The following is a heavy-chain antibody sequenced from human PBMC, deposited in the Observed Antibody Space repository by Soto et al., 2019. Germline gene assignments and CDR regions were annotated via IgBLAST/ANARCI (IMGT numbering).Heavy chain of an antibody. CDR1: GFTFSSNG. Sequence: GGSLRLSCAASGFTFSSNGMSWVRQAPGKGLEWVSGISASGGSTYYADSVKGRFTISRDNSKNTLYVQMNSLRAEDTAVYYCAKATTGLKYFDYWGQGTLVTVSS. D-gene: IGHD1-26*01. V-gene: IGHV3-23*01. CDR2: ISASGGST. J-gene: IGHJ4*02. CDR3: AKATTGLKYFDY.